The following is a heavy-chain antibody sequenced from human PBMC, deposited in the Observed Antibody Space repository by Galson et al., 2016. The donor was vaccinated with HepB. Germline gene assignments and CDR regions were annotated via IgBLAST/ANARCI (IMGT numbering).Heavy chain of an antibody. D-gene: IGHD6-13*01. CDR3: ARGFRIAADY. J-gene: IGHJ4*02. CDR2: IDAGDVNA. CDR1: GYRFSDYA. V-gene: IGHV1-3*01. Sequence: SVKVSCKASGYRFSDYAMHLVRQAPGQSLEWMGWIDAGDVNAEYSEKFQGRVTISRDTSATTVSMELSSLRTEATAMYYCARGFRIAADYWGQGTQVTVSS.